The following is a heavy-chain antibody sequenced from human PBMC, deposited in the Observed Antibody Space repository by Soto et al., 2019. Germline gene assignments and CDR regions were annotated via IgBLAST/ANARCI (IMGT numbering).Heavy chain of an antibody. CDR1: GYTFTSYG. CDR3: ARDVPGIAVAGNHYYYGMDV. Sequence: GASVKVSCKASGYTFTSYGISWVRQAPGQGLEWMGWISAYNGNTNYAQKLQGRVTTTTDTSTSTAYMELRSLRSDDTAVYYCARDVPGIAVAGNHYYYGMDVWGQGTTVTVSS. D-gene: IGHD6-19*01. CDR2: ISAYNGNT. V-gene: IGHV1-18*01. J-gene: IGHJ6*02.